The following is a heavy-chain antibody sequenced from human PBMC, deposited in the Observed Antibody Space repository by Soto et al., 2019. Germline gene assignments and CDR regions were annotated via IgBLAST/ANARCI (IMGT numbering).Heavy chain of an antibody. V-gene: IGHV6-1*01. D-gene: IGHD3-16*01. CDR2: TYYRSKWYK. CDR3: ARDPVGGGWSTIGNYYYGMDV. Sequence: SPTISLTWAIAGGSVSCTSAAWNWISQSPSRGLEWLGRTYYRSKWYKDYAVSVKSRITMNPSTSKNQFSLQLNSVTPEDTAVYYCARDPVGGGWSTIGNYYYGMDVWGQGTTVTVSS. CDR1: GGSVSCTSAA. J-gene: IGHJ6*02.